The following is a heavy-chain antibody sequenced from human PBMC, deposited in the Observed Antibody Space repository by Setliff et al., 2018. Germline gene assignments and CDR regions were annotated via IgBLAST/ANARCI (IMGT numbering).Heavy chain of an antibody. D-gene: IGHD6-13*01. CDR3: ASPVDEYSSSWIFDY. CDR2: IYTSGST. J-gene: IGHJ4*02. CDR1: GGSISSGSDY. V-gene: IGHV4-61*02. Sequence: SETLSLTCTVSGGSISSGSDYWSWIRQPAGKGLEWIGRIYTSGSTNYNPSLKSRVTISVDTSKNQFSLRLSSVTAADTAVYYCASPVDEYSSSWIFDYWGQGTLVTVSS.